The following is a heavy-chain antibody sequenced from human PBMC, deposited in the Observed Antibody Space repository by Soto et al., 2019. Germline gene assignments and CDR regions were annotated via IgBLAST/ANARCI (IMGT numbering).Heavy chain of an antibody. V-gene: IGHV5-10-1*01. D-gene: IGHD4-17*01. CDR2: IDPSVSYT. CDR3: ASQGGYGAKDY. Sequence: VQLVQSGAEVKKPGESLRISCTGSGYSFTSYCIIWVRQMPGKGLEWMGRIDPSVSYTIYSPFFQGHVTTAGDKSVRTAHLQWSSLKSSDTAMYFCASQGGYGAKDYWGRGTLV. CDR1: GYSFTSYC. J-gene: IGHJ4*02.